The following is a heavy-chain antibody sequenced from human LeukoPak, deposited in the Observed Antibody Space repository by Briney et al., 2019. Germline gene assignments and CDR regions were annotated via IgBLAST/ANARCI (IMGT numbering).Heavy chain of an antibody. CDR1: GGSISNYY. CDR2: IYYSGST. J-gene: IGHJ4*02. CDR3: ARQRREYCSGGSCYPYLDY. V-gene: IGHV4-39*01. D-gene: IGHD2-15*01. Sequence: SETLSLTCTVSGGSISNYYWGWIRQPPGEGLEWIGSIYYSGSTYYNSSLQSRVTISVHMSNNQFALKLSSVTAADTAVYYCARQRREYCSGGSCYPYLDYWGQGTLVTVSS.